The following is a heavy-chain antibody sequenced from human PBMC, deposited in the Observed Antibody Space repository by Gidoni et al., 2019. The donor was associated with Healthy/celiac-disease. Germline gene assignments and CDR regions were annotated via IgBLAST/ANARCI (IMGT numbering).Heavy chain of an antibody. D-gene: IGHD6-19*01. CDR1: GSTLTEKS. Sequence: QVQLVQSGAEVKKPGASVKVSCRVSGSTLTEKSIHWVRQAPGKGLEWMGGFDSEDGETIYAQKFQGRVTMTEDTSTDTAYMELSSLRPEDTALYYCTTWGKGVWYLGNYGMDVWGQGTPVTVSS. CDR2: FDSEDGET. J-gene: IGHJ6*02. V-gene: IGHV1-24*01. CDR3: TTWGKGVWYLGNYGMDV.